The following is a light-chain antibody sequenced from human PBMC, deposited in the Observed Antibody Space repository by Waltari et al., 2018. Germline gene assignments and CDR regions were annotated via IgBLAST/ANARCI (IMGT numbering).Light chain of an antibody. CDR2: GNR. V-gene: IGLV1-40*01. CDR3: QSYDSSLSGSV. J-gene: IGLJ2*01. CDR1: SSNIGAGYD. Sequence: QSVLTQPPSASGAPGQRVTISCTGSSSNIGAGYDVHWYQQLPGTAPKLLIDGNRNGPSGVPDGFSGSKSGTSASLAITGLQAEDEADYYCQSYDSSLSGSVFGGGTKLTVL.